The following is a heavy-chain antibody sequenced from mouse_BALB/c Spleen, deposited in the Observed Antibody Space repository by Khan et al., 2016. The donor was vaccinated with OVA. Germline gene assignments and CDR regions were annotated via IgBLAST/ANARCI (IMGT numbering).Heavy chain of an antibody. V-gene: IGHV2-3*01. Sequence: QLKQSGPGLVAPSQSLSITCTVSGLSLNNYGVNWVRQPPGKGLEWLGMIWGDGSTNYHSALKSRLIISKDNSKSQVFLKLSSLQTDDTATYYCAKFTPDYYSMDYWGQGTSDTVSS. CDR2: IWGDGST. CDR1: GLSLNNYG. CDR3: AKFTPDYYSMDY. J-gene: IGHJ4*01. D-gene: IGHD1-1*01.